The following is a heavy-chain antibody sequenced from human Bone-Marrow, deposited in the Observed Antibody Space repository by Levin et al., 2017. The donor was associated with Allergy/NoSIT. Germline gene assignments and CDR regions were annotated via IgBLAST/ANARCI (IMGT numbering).Heavy chain of an antibody. J-gene: IGHJ5*02. V-gene: IGHV3-21*01. CDR3: ARDSSTSMVRGNWFDP. CDR2: ISSSSSYI. CDR1: GFTFSSYS. D-gene: IGHD3-10*01. Sequence: GGSLRLSCAASGFTFSSYSMNWVRQAPGKGLEWVSSISSSSSYIYYADSVKGRFTISRDNAKNSLYLQMNSLRAEDTAVYYGARDSSTSMVRGNWFDPWGQGTLVTVSS.